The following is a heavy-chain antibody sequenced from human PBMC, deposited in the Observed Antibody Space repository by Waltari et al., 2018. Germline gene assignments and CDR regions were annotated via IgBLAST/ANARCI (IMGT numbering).Heavy chain of an antibody. CDR2: ISAYQGNT. V-gene: IGHV1-18*01. Sequence: QIQLVQSAAEVKKPGASVKVSCKASGYTFTSYGLSWVRQAPGQGLEWMGWISAYQGNTKYEQKFQGRVTMTTDTSTTTAYMELRGLKTDDTATYYCVRDRYYGSGFSYFDYWGQGTLVIVSS. CDR1: GYTFTSYG. J-gene: IGHJ4*02. D-gene: IGHD3-10*01. CDR3: VRDRYYGSGFSYFDY.